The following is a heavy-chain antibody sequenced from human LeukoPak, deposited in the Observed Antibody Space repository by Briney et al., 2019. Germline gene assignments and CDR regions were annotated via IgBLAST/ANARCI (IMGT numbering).Heavy chain of an antibody. CDR1: GFTFSSYE. Sequence: GGSLRRSCAASGFTFSSYEMNWVRQAPGKGLEWVSYISSSGNIRYYTDSVKGRFTISRDNAKNSLYLQMNSLRAEDTAVYYCARATGYLSYFDLWGRGTLVTVSS. J-gene: IGHJ2*01. D-gene: IGHD3-9*01. CDR2: ISSSGNIR. CDR3: ARATGYLSYFDL. V-gene: IGHV3-48*03.